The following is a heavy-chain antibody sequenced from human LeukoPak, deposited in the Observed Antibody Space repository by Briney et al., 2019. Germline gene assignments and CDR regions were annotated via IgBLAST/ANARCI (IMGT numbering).Heavy chain of an antibody. CDR1: GYIFTSYW. CDR2: IYPGDSDT. CDR3: ARVGATLVGPYDAFDI. J-gene: IGHJ3*02. Sequence: GESLKISCKGSGYIFTSYWIGWVRQLPGKGLEWMGIIYPGDSDTRYSPSFQGQVTISADKSISTAYLQWSSLKASDTAMYYCARVGATLVGPYDAFDIWGQGTMVTVSS. D-gene: IGHD1-26*01. V-gene: IGHV5-51*01.